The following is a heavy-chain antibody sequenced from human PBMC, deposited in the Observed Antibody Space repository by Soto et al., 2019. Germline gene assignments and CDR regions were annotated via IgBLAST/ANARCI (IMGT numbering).Heavy chain of an antibody. Sequence: QVQLVQSGAEVKKPGASVKVSCKASGYTFTSYAMHWVRQAPGQRLEWMGWINAGNGNTKYSQKFQGRVTITRDTSASTAYMELSSLRSEDTAVYYCARDLIAAAGIGGYYYYGMDVWGQGTTVTVSS. CDR1: GYTFTSYA. CDR2: INAGNGNT. D-gene: IGHD6-13*01. J-gene: IGHJ6*02. V-gene: IGHV1-3*01. CDR3: ARDLIAAAGIGGYYYYGMDV.